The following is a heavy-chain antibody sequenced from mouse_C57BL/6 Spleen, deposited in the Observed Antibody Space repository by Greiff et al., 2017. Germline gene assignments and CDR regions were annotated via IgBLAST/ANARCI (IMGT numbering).Heavy chain of an antibody. J-gene: IGHJ3*01. CDR1: GYTFTSYW. CDR2: IDPSDSYT. D-gene: IGHD2-5*01. Sequence: VQLQQSGAELVMPGASVKLSCKASGYTFTSYWMHWVKQRPGQGLEWIGEIDPSDSYTNYNQKFKGKSTLTVDKSSSTAYMQLSSLTSEDSAVYYCARRDSNYVSFAYWGQGTLVTVSA. CDR3: ARRDSNYVSFAY. V-gene: IGHV1-69*01.